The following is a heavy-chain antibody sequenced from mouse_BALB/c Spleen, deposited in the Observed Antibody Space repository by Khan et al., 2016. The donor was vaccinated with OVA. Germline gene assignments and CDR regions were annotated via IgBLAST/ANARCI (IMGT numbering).Heavy chain of an antibody. CDR1: GYTFINYW. Sequence: QVQLKQSGAELAKPGASVKMSCKASGYTFINYWILWVKQRPGQGLEWIGYINPSTGYTEYNQNFKDKATLPADKSSSTAYMQLSSLTSEDSAVYYCARRGQRGDFDYWGQGTTLTVSS. CDR2: INPSTGYT. J-gene: IGHJ2*01. V-gene: IGHV1-7*01. CDR3: ARRGQRGDFDY.